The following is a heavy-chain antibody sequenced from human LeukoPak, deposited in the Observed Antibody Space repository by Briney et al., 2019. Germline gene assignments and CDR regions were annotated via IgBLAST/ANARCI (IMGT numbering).Heavy chain of an antibody. Sequence: SETLSLTCAVSGYSISSGYYWGWIRQPPRKGLEWIGSIYHNGNTYYNPSLKSRVTISVDTSKNQFSLKLSSVTAADTAVYYCARSGEDDYWGQGTLVTVSS. CDR1: GYSISSGYY. D-gene: IGHD2-21*01. J-gene: IGHJ4*02. CDR2: IYHNGNT. CDR3: ARSGEDDY. V-gene: IGHV4-38-2*01.